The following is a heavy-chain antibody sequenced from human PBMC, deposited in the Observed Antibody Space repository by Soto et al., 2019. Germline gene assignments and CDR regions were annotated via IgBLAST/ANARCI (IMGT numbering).Heavy chain of an antibody. CDR1: GGSISSGGYY. CDR3: ARDHLWGYYYDSSGYFHDAFDI. J-gene: IGHJ3*02. Sequence: SETLSLTCTVSGGSISSGGYYWSWIRQHPGKGLEWIGYIYYSGSTYYNPSLKSRVTISVDTSKNQFSLKLSSVTAAATAVYYCARDHLWGYYYDSSGYFHDAFDIWGQGTMVTVSS. D-gene: IGHD3-22*01. CDR2: IYYSGST. V-gene: IGHV4-31*03.